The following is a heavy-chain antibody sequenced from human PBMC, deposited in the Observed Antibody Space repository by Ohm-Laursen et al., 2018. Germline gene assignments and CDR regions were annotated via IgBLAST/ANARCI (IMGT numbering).Heavy chain of an antibody. CDR3: ARPGPGYYDF. Sequence: SLRLSCAASGFTVSSDHMNWVRQAPGKGLEWVSSISGSSDYIYYADSVKGRFTISRDNAKNSLYLQMNSLRAEDTAVYYCARPGPGYYDFWSQGTLVTVSS. D-gene: IGHD3-3*01. J-gene: IGHJ4*02. V-gene: IGHV3-21*04. CDR2: ISGSSDYI. CDR1: GFTVSSDH.